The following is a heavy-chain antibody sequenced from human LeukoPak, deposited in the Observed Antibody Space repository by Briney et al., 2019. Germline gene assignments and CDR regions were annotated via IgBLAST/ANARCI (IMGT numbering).Heavy chain of an antibody. CDR1: GYTFTSYY. Sequence: ASVKVSCKASGYTFTSYYMHWVRQAPGQGLEWMGIINPSGGSTSYAQKFQGRVTMTRDTSTSTVYMELSSLGSEDTAVYYCARVGPPDASGMDVWGQGTTVTVSS. CDR3: ARVGPPDASGMDV. J-gene: IGHJ6*02. D-gene: IGHD2-2*01. CDR2: INPSGGST. V-gene: IGHV1-46*01.